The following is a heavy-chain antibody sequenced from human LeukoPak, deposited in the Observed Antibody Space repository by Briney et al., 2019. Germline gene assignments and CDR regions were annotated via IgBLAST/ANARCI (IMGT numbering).Heavy chain of an antibody. V-gene: IGHV3-21*01. J-gene: IGHJ4*02. Sequence: PGGSLRLSCAASGFSFSRYAMNWVRQAPGKGLEWVPLISSTGTYTYYADSVKGRFTISRDNAKNSLILYMSNLRVEDTAVYYCAREMSGSGMTYWGQGTQVTVSS. CDR2: ISSTGTYT. CDR1: GFSFSRYA. CDR3: AREMSGSGMTY. D-gene: IGHD3-10*01.